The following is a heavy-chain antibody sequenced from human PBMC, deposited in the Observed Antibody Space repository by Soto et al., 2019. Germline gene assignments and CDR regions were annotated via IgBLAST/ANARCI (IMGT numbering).Heavy chain of an antibody. CDR3: ARHSSTWYAEFDC. D-gene: IGHD6-13*01. Sequence: QVQLQESGPGLVKPSETLSLTCTVSGGSISSYYWSWIRQPPGKGLEWIGYIYYSGSTNYNPSLNSRVXXPXDTXKNQSSLKLSSVTAADTAVYYCARHSSTWYAEFDCWGQGTLVTVSS. J-gene: IGHJ4*02. CDR2: IYYSGST. V-gene: IGHV4-59*08. CDR1: GGSISSYY.